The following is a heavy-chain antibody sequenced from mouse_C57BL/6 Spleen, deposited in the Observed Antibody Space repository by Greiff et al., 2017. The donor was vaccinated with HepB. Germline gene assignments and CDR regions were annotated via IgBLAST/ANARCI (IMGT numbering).Heavy chain of an antibody. CDR3: ARSHYYSNYLGYAMDY. CDR2: IYPYNGVS. J-gene: IGHJ4*01. Sequence: EVQGVESGPELVKPGASVKISCKASGYSFTGYYMHWVKQSHGNILDWIGYIYPYNGVSSYNQKFKGKATLTVDKSSSTAYMELRSLTSEDSAVYYCARSHYYSNYLGYAMDYWGQGTSVTVSS. D-gene: IGHD2-5*01. CDR1: GYSFTGYY. V-gene: IGHV1-31*01.